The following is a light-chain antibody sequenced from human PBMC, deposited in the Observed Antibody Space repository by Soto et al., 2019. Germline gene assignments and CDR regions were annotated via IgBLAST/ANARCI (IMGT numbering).Light chain of an antibody. J-gene: IGKJ5*01. V-gene: IGKV3-15*01. Sequence: EIVMTQPPATLSLSPGEIATLSCRASQSVSGNLAWYQQKPGQAPRLLIYGASTRATGIPARFSGSGSEKEFTLTISSLQSEEFAVYYCQQYNNWPPITFGQGTRVEIK. CDR3: QQYNNWPPIT. CDR2: GAS. CDR1: QSVSGN.